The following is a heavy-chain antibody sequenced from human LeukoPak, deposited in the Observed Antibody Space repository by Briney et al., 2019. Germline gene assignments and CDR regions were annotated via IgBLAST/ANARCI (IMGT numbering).Heavy chain of an antibody. CDR3: ARDRYYDDSSGYYSYWYFDL. V-gene: IGHV1-69*01. D-gene: IGHD3-22*01. J-gene: IGHJ2*01. CDR1: GGTFSSYA. Sequence: ASVKVSCKASGGTFSSYAISWVRQAPGQGLEWMGGIIPIFGTANYAQKFQGRVTITADESTSTAYMELSSLRSEDTAVYYCARDRYYDDSSGYYSYWYFDLWGRGTLVTVSS. CDR2: IIPIFGTA.